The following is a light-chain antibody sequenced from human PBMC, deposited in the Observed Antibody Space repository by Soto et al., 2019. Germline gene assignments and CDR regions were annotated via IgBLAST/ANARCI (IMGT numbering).Light chain of an antibody. CDR3: FSYTSSGTYV. CDR1: SSDVGNYKY. CDR2: EVS. Sequence: QSVLTQPASVSGSPGQSIAISCTGTSSDVGNYKYVSWYQQHPGKAPKLMIYEVSNRPSGVSNRFSGSKSGNTASLTISGLQAEDETDYYCFSYTSSGTYVFGTGTKV. J-gene: IGLJ1*01. V-gene: IGLV2-14*01.